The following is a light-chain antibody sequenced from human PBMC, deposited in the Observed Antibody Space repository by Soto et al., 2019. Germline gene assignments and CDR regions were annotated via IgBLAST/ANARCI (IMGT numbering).Light chain of an antibody. V-gene: IGKV3-20*01. CDR1: QRVASIH. CDR3: QHYGSSPPYT. Sequence: EIVLTQSPGTLSLSPGESATLSCRASQRVASIHIAWYRQKPGQAPWLLIYGASNRATGIPDRFSGSGSGTDFTLTISRLEAEDSAVYYCQHYGSSPPYTFGQGTKLK. CDR2: GAS. J-gene: IGKJ2*01.